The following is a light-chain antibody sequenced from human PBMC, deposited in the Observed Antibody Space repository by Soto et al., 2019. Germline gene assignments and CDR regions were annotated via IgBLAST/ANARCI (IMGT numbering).Light chain of an antibody. CDR1: RSVSSSY. CDR3: QQFASSPIT. Sequence: EIVLTQSPGTLSFSPGERSTLSCRSSRSVSSSYLAWYQQKPGQAPRLLIYGASSRATGIPDRFSDSGSGTDFTLTISRLEPEDFAVYYCQQFASSPITFGQGTRLEIK. CDR2: GAS. V-gene: IGKV3-20*01. J-gene: IGKJ5*01.